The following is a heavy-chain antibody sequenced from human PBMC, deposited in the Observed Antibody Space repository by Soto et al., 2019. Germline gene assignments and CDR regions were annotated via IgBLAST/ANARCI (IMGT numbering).Heavy chain of an antibody. CDR2: KSDDGINE. CDR1: GFTFSSYA. J-gene: IGHJ4*02. CDR3: ARGSAGHYNSGTLLD. D-gene: IGHD3-10*01. V-gene: IGHV3-30-3*01. Sequence: QVQVVESGGGVVQPGRSLRLSCAASGFTFSSYAMHWVRQAPGKGLEWVAVKSDDGINEYYTDSAKGRFTISRDNSKNTLYLQMNSLRAEDTAVYYCARGSAGHYNSGTLLDWGQGTLVTVSS.